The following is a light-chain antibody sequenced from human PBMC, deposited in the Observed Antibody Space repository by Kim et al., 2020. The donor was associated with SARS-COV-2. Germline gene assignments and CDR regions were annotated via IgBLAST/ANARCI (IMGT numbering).Light chain of an antibody. V-gene: IGLV1-44*01. CDR1: SSNIGSNN. J-gene: IGLJ3*02. CDR2: SVN. CDR3: VAWVYSLNGPL. Sequence: QSVLTQPPSASGTPGQRVTISCSGSSSNIGSNNVNWYQQLSGTAPKLLTYSVNQRPSGVPDRFSGPKSGTSASLAISGLQSEDESDYFCVAWVYSLNGPLFGGGTKLTVL.